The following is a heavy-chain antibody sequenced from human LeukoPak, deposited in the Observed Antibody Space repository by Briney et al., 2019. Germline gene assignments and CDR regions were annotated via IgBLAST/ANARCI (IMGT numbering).Heavy chain of an antibody. CDR2: ISGGGTNT. D-gene: IGHD3-10*01. Sequence: PGGSLRLSCAASGSTFSTDAMSWVRQAPGQGLECVSAISGGGTNTYYADSVKGRFTISKDNSKNTLYLQMNSLRAEDTAIYYCAKDVPYGRLDAFDIWGQGTMVTVSS. CDR1: GSTFSTDA. CDR3: AKDVPYGRLDAFDI. V-gene: IGHV3-23*01. J-gene: IGHJ3*02.